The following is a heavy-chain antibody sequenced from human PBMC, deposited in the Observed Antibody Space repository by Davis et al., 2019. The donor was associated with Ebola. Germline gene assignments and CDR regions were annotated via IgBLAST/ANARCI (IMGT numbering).Heavy chain of an antibody. CDR2: ISGSGGDP. CDR3: VRTTYGAPEY. V-gene: IGHV3-23*01. J-gene: IGHJ4*02. D-gene: IGHD1-7*01. CDR1: GFTFSTYA. Sequence: PGGSLRLSCAGSGFTFSTYAMPWVRQAPGKGLEWVSRISGSGGDPHYADSVKGRFTISRDNAKSTLYLQMNSLTAEDTAVYYCVRTTYGAPEYWGQGTLVTVSS.